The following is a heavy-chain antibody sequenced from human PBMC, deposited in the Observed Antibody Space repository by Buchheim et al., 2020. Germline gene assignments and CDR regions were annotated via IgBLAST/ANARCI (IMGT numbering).Heavy chain of an antibody. D-gene: IGHD1-1*01. V-gene: IGHV3-23*01. CDR3: ASGPGATTYFDY. J-gene: IGHJ4*02. CDR1: GFSFSTYP. CDR2: ISGSGSST. Sequence: EVQLLESGGGLVQPGGSLRLSCAASGFSFSTYPMAWVRQAPGKGLEWVSSISGSGSSTYYADSVKGRFTISRDNPKNTLHLQMNSLRAEDTAVYYCASGPGATTYFDYWGQGTL.